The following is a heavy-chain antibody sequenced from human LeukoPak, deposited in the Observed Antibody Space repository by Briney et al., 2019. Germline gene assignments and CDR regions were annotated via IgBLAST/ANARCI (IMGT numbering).Heavy chain of an antibody. CDR1: GGSISSGGYS. J-gene: IGHJ4*02. CDR3: TRVGFWSGYYHFDS. D-gene: IGHD3-3*01. Sequence: PQTLSLTCAVSGGSISSGGYSWSWIRQPPGKGLEWIGYIYHSGSTYYNPSLKSRVTISVDRSKKQFFLNLSSVTAADTAVYYCTRVGFWSGYYHFDSWGQGTLVTVSS. V-gene: IGHV4-30-2*01. CDR2: IYHSGST.